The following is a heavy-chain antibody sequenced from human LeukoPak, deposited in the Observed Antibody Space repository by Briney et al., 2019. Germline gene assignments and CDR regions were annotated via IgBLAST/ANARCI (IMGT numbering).Heavy chain of an antibody. D-gene: IGHD3-10*01. CDR2: IYYSGST. CDR3: ARGYGSGSYYNWFDP. CDR1: GGSISSYY. V-gene: IGHV4-59*08. Sequence: SETLSLTCTVSGGSISSYYWSWIRQPPGKGLEWIGYIYYSGSTNYNPSLKSRVTISVDTSKSQFSLKLSSVTAADTAVYYCARGYGSGSYYNWFDPWGQGTLVTVSS. J-gene: IGHJ5*02.